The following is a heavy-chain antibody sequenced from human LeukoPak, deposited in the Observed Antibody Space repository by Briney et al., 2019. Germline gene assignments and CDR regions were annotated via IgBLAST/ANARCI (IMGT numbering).Heavy chain of an antibody. Sequence: SETLSLTCTVAGGSISSYYWSWIRQPAGKGLEWIGRIYTSGSTNYNPSLKSRVTMSVDTSKNQFSLQLSSVTAADTAVYYCARGKTGSSSSRAQTIDYWGQGTLVTVSS. V-gene: IGHV4-4*07. CDR1: GGSISSYY. J-gene: IGHJ4*02. CDR2: IYTSGST. D-gene: IGHD6-13*01. CDR3: ARGKTGSSSSRAQTIDY.